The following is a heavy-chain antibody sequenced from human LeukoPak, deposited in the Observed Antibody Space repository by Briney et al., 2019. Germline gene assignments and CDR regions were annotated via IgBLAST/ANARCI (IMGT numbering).Heavy chain of an antibody. V-gene: IGHV1-69*13. Sequence: ASVKVSCKASGGTFSSYAISWVRQAPGQGLEWMGGIIPIFGTANYAQKFQGRVTITADESTSTAYMELSSLRSEDTAVYYCAREVYDYVWGSYRYLDYWGQGTPVTVSS. CDR2: IIPIFGTA. J-gene: IGHJ4*02. CDR1: GGTFSSYA. CDR3: AREVYDYVWGSYRYLDY. D-gene: IGHD3-16*02.